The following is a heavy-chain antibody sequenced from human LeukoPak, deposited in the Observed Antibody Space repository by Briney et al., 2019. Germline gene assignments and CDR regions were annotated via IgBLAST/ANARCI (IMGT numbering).Heavy chain of an antibody. D-gene: IGHD1-26*01. CDR2: INHSGSA. CDR1: GGSFSGYY. CDR3: ARWDDGLDY. V-gene: IGHV4-34*01. Sequence: SETLSLTCAVYGGSFSGYYWSWIRQPPGKGLERIGEINHSGSANYNPSLKSRVTISVDTSKNQFSLKLSSVTAADTAVYYCARWDDGLDYWGQGTLVTVSS. J-gene: IGHJ4*02.